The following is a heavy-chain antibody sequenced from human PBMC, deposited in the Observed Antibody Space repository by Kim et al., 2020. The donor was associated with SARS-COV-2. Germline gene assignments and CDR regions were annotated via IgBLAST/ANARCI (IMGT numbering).Heavy chain of an antibody. Sequence: PSRRSRVTVSVDTSKNQVSLRLTSVTAADTAVYYCARHLSGLYSRPVDDWGPGTLVTVSS. J-gene: IGHJ4*02. D-gene: IGHD6-19*01. CDR3: ARHLSGLYSRPVDD. V-gene: IGHV4-39*01.